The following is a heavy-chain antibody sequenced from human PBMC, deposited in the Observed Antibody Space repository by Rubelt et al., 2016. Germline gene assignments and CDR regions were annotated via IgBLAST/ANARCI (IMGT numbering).Heavy chain of an antibody. CDR3: ARGDGGIFQPYGMDV. CDR2: IYYSGST. J-gene: IGHJ6*02. Sequence: QLQLQESGPGLVKPSETLSLTCTVSGYSISSGYYWGWIRQPPGKGLEWIGYIYYSGSTYYNPSLKGLVTISVDTSKNQFSLKLSSVTASDTAVYYCARGDGGIFQPYGMDVWGQGTTVTVSS. D-gene: IGHD2-15*01. CDR1: GYSISSGYY. V-gene: IGHV4-38-2*02.